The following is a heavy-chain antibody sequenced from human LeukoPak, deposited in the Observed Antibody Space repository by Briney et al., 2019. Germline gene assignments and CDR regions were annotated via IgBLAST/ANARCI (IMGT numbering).Heavy chain of an antibody. D-gene: IGHD6-13*01. CDR1: GGSISSYY. CDR2: IYTSGST. Sequence: SETLSLTCTVSGGSISSYYWSWIRQPAGKGLEWIGRIYTSGSTNYNPSLKSRVTMSVDTSKNQFSLKLNSVTAADTAVYYCASLFEAATGYYMDVWGKGTTVTVSS. CDR3: ASLFEAATGYYMDV. J-gene: IGHJ6*03. V-gene: IGHV4-4*07.